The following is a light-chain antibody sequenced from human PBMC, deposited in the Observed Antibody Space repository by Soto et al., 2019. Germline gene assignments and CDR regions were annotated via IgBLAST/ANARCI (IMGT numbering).Light chain of an antibody. CDR1: QSVSDN. CDR3: QKYNDWPIT. J-gene: IGKJ5*01. CDR2: GAS. V-gene: IGKV3-15*01. Sequence: EVVLTQSPVTLSMSPGDSATLSCRASQSVSDNFAWYHQKPGQAPRLLIYGASTRAAGIPARFSVTESGTEFTLTIRSLQSEDFAVYYCQKYNDWPITVGQGTLLEIK.